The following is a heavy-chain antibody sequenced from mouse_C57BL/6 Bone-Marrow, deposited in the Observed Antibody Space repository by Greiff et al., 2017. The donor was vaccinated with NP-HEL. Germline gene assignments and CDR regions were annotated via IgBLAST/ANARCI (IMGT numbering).Heavy chain of an antibody. CDR2: ISSGSSTI. CDR3: ARRRRGNAMDY. V-gene: IGHV5-17*01. CDR1: GFTFSDYG. Sequence: EVKLVESGGGLVKPGGSLKLSCAASGFTFSDYGMHWVRQAPEKGLEWVAYISSGSSTIYYADTVKGRSTISRDNAKNTLFLHMTSLRSEDTAMYYCARRRRGNAMDYWGQGTSVTVSS. J-gene: IGHJ4*01.